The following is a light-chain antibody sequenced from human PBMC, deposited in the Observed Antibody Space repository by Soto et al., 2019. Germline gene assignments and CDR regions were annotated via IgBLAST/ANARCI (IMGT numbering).Light chain of an antibody. CDR1: SSNIGANP. CDR3: EAWDDSLYGAV. V-gene: IGLV1-44*01. CDR2: NND. J-gene: IGLJ2*01. Sequence: HSVLTQPPSASGTPGQRVTISCSGSSSNIGANPINWYQQLPGTAPKLLIYNNDQRPSGVPDRFSASKSGTSASLAISGLQSEDEADYYCEAWDDSLYGAVLGGGTKVTVL.